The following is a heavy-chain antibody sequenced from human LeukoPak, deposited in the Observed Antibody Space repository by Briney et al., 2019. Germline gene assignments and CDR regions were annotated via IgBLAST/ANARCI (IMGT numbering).Heavy chain of an antibody. Sequence: GRSLRLSCAASGFTFSSYAMHWVRQAPGKGLEWMAVISYDGSNKYYADSVKGRFTISRDNSKNTLYLQMNSLRAEDTAVYYCARDFGSYSHFFDYWGQETLVTVSS. J-gene: IGHJ4*02. CDR1: GFTFSSYA. CDR2: ISYDGSNK. D-gene: IGHD1-26*01. CDR3: ARDFGSYSHFFDY. V-gene: IGHV3-30*04.